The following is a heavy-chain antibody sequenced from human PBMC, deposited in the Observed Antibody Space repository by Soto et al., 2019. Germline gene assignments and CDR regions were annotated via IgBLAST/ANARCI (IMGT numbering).Heavy chain of an antibody. CDR2: IIPILNTV. CDR3: ARSIQH. CDR1: GGTFSTYT. V-gene: IGHV1-69*08. J-gene: IGHJ1*01. Sequence: ASVKVSCKASGGTFSTYTISWVRQAPGQGLEWMGRIIPILNTVNYAQKFQGRVTITADKSTSTAYMELSSLRSEDTAVYYCARSIQHWGQGTLVTVSS.